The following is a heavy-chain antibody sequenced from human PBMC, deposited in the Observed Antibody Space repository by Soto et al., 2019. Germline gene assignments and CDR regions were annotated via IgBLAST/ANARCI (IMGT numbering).Heavy chain of an antibody. V-gene: IGHV4-4*07. Sequence: SETLSLTCTVSGGSISSYYWSWIRQPAGKXLEWIGRIYTSGSTNYNPSLKSRVTMSVDTSKNQFSLKLSSVTAADTAVYYCASTPIRHGYCSSTSCHKGAYYYYGMDVWGQGTTVTVSS. J-gene: IGHJ6*02. CDR3: ASTPIRHGYCSSTSCHKGAYYYYGMDV. D-gene: IGHD2-2*03. CDR1: GGSISSYY. CDR2: IYTSGST.